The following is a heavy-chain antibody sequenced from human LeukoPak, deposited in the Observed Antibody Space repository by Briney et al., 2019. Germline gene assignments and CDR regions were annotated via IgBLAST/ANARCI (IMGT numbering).Heavy chain of an antibody. D-gene: IGHD6-13*01. V-gene: IGHV3-23*01. Sequence: GGSLRLSCAASGFTFNNYAMSWVRQAPGKGLEWVSTISGSGGSTYYADSVKGRFTISRGNSKNTLYLQMNSLRAEDTAVYYCARAFYPYSSSWQRVDYWGQGTLATVSS. J-gene: IGHJ4*02. CDR1: GFTFNNYA. CDR3: ARAFYPYSSSWQRVDY. CDR2: ISGSGGST.